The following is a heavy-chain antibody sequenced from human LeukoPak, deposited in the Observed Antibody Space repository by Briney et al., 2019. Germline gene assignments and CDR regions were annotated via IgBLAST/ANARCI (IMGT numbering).Heavy chain of an antibody. CDR1: GGSISSDY. V-gene: IGHV3-7*03. J-gene: IGHJ6*02. Sequence: ETLSLTCTVSGGSISSDYWSWIRQPPGKGLEWVASINHNGNVNYYVDSVKGRFTISRDNAKNSLYLQMSNLRAEDTAVYFCARGGGLDVWGQGATVTVSS. CDR2: INHNGNVN. CDR3: ARGGGLDV. D-gene: IGHD3-16*01.